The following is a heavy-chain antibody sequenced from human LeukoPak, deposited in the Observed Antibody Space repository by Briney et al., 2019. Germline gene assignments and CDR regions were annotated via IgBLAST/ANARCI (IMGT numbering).Heavy chain of an antibody. Sequence: GGSLRLSCAASGFTFSVYGMYWVRQAPGKGLEWVAFIPYDGSNRYYADSVKGRFTISRDNSKNTLYLQMNSLRAEDTAVYYCARASVAGAYYYYYYMDVWGKGTTVTVSS. CDR2: IPYDGSNR. J-gene: IGHJ6*03. D-gene: IGHD6-19*01. V-gene: IGHV3-30*02. CDR3: ARASVAGAYYYYYYMDV. CDR1: GFTFSVYG.